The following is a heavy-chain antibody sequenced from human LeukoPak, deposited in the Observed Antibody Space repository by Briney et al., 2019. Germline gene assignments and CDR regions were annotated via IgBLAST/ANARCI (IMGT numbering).Heavy chain of an antibody. CDR2: ISAYNGNT. CDR1: GYTLTSSG. D-gene: IGHD7-27*01. J-gene: IGHJ4*01. V-gene: IGHV1-18*01. CDR3: ARVELVTGTGRPKDY. Sequence: VSERVSCKAPGYTLTSSGICWGRQAPGQGLELMGWISAYNGNTTYAQKLQARVTMTTDTTTSTAYMELRTLRSDDTAVYYCARVELVTGTGRPKDYWGQGTLVTVSS.